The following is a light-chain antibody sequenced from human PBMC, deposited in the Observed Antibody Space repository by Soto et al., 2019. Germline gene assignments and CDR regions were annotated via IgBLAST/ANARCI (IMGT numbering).Light chain of an antibody. CDR3: QQDYRAPWT. CDR2: WAS. Sequence: DIVMTQSPDSLAVSLGERATINCRSSQNLLYSSTNENYLAWYQQKPGLPPKLLIYWASTRESGVPERFSGSGSSTDFTLTISSLQPEDVAIYYCQQDYRAPWTFGQGTKVEIK. CDR1: QNLLYSSTNENY. J-gene: IGKJ1*01. V-gene: IGKV4-1*01.